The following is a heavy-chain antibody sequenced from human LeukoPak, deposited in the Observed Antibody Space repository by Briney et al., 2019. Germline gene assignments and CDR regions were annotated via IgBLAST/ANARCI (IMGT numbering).Heavy chain of an antibody. D-gene: IGHD2-2*01. V-gene: IGHV3-48*01. CDR3: ARDARSHCGTDACYGPYFDY. Sequence: QPGGSLRLSCAASGFTFSSYWMHWVRQTPGKGLEWISHIRGSSTTIYYADSVKGRFTISRDNARNSLYLQMNDLRAEDTGVYFCARDARSHCGTDACYGPYFDYWGQGSLVTVSS. J-gene: IGHJ4*02. CDR2: IRGSSTTI. CDR1: GFTFSSYW.